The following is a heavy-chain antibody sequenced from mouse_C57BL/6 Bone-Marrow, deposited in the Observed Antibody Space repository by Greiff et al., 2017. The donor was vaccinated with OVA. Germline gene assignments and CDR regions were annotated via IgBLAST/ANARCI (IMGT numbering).Heavy chain of an antibody. J-gene: IGHJ2*01. Sequence: EVQLQQSGPGLVKPSQSLSLPCSVTGYSITSGYYWNWIRQFPGNKLEWMGYISYDGSNNYNPSLKNRRSITRDTSKNQFFLKLNSVTTEDTATYYCARDSGYSNYLDYWGKGTTLTVSS. D-gene: IGHD2-5*01. CDR1: GYSITSGYY. V-gene: IGHV3-6*01. CDR3: ARDSGYSNYLDY. CDR2: ISYDGSN.